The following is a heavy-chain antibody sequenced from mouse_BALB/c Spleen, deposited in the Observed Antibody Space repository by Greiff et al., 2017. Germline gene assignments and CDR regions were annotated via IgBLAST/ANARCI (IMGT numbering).Heavy chain of an antibody. CDR2: ISYSGST. CDR3: ARRGYDGDFDY. V-gene: IGHV3-2*02. J-gene: IGHJ2*01. CDR1: GYSITSDYA. D-gene: IGHD2-14*01. Sequence: EVKLEESGPGLVKPSQSLSLTCTVTGYSITSDYAWNWIRQFPGNKLEWMGYISYSGSTSYNPSLKSRISITRDTSKNQFFLQLNSVTTEDTATYYCARRGYDGDFDYWGQGTTLTVSS.